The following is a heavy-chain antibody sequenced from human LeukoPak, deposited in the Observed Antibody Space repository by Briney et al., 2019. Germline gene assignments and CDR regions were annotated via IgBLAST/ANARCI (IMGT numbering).Heavy chain of an antibody. J-gene: IGHJ4*02. CDR3: ARTYGSGSFDY. D-gene: IGHD3-10*01. CDR2: INEDGSEK. Sequence: HPGGSLRLSCAASGFTFSGYWMSWVRQAPGRGLEWVANINEDGSEKYYVDSVKGRFTISRDNAENSLDLQMNSLRAEDTAVYYCARTYGSGSFDYWGQGTLVTISS. V-gene: IGHV3-7*05. CDR1: GFTFSGYW.